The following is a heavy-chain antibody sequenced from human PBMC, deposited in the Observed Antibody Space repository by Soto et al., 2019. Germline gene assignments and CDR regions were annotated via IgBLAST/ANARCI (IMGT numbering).Heavy chain of an antibody. D-gene: IGHD1-26*01. V-gene: IGHV3-30*18. CDR3: AKGGGSARDFDY. CDR1: GFTFGNYG. CDR2: TSYDGNNK. Sequence: GGSLRLSCAGSGFTFGNYGMHWVRQAPGKGLEWVASTSYDGNNKYYADSLKGRFTISRDNSKKMVYLQMTSLGPEDTAVYYCAKGGGSARDFDYWGQGALVTVSS. J-gene: IGHJ4*02.